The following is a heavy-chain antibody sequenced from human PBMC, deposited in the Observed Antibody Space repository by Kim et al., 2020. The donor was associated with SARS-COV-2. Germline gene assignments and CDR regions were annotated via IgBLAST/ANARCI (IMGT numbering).Heavy chain of an antibody. V-gene: IGHV1-18*01. Sequence: ASVKVSCKASGYTFTSYGISWVRQAPGQGLEWMGWISAYNGNTNYAQKLQGRVTMTTDTSTSTAYMELRSLRSDDTAVYYCARGFYGSGSYYKYAFDIWGQGTMVTVSS. D-gene: IGHD3-10*01. CDR3: ARGFYGSGSYYKYAFDI. CDR1: GYTFTSYG. J-gene: IGHJ3*02. CDR2: ISAYNGNT.